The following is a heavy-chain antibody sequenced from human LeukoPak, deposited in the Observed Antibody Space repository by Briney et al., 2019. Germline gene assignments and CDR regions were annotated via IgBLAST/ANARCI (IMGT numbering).Heavy chain of an antibody. J-gene: IGHJ4*02. CDR3: ARSGPPDRAY. V-gene: IGHV3-21*01. D-gene: IGHD1-14*01. CDR2: ISSSSSYI. CDR1: GFTFSSYS. Sequence: GGSLRLSCAASGFTFSSYSMNWVRQAPGKGLEWVSSISSSSSYIYYADSVKGRLTISRDNAKNSLNLQMNSLRAEDTAVYYCARSGPPDRAYWGQGTLVTVSS.